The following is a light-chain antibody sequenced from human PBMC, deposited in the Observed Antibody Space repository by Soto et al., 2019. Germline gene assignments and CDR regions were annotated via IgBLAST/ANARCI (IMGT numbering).Light chain of an antibody. V-gene: IGKV1-12*01. J-gene: IGKJ5*01. CDR1: QRVDC. CDR3: QHAHSFPIT. CDR2: EAT. Sequence: DIQMTQSPSSVSASVGDRVTITCRASQRVDCLAWYQQKPGKAPKLLIYEATNLQSGVPPRFSGSGSGTDFTLSISSLQPEDFATYFCQHAHSFPITCGQGTRLEIK.